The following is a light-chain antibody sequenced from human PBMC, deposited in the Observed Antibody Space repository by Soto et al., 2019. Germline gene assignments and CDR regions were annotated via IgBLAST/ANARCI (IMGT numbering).Light chain of an antibody. CDR2: GNS. Sequence: QSVLTQPPSVSGAPGQRVTISCTGSSSNIGAGCDVHWYQQLPGTAPKLLIYGNSNRPSGVPDRFSGSKSGTSASLAITGLQAEDEADYYCQSYDSSLSGSNYVFGTGTQLTVL. CDR3: QSYDSSLSGSNYV. V-gene: IGLV1-40*01. J-gene: IGLJ1*01. CDR1: SSNIGAGCD.